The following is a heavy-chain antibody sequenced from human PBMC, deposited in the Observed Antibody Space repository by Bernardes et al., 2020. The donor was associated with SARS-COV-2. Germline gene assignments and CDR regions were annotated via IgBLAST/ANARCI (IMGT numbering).Heavy chain of an antibody. J-gene: IGHJ4*02. D-gene: IGHD5-18*01. CDR2: IVSDSVRT. V-gene: IGHV3-64*02. CDR3: AREDGYNYGYSLPY. CDR1: GFTFSSYA. Sequence: GGSLRLSCAASGFTFSSYAMHWVRQAPGKGLEYVSGIVSDSVRTFYADSVKGRFTISRDNSKNTLYLQMGSLRPEDMAVYHCAREDGYNYGYSLPYWGQGTLVTVSS.